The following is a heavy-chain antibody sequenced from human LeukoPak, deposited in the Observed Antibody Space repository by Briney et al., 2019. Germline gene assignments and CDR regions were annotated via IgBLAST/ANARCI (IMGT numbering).Heavy chain of an antibody. Sequence: PGGSLRLSCAAAGFTFDDHTMHWVRQAPGKGLEGVSIISWDGGSKYYADSVKGRFTISRDNSKNSLYLQMNSLRTEDTALYYCAKDSSTGDYYMDVWGKGTTVTVSS. J-gene: IGHJ6*03. D-gene: IGHD2-2*01. V-gene: IGHV3-43*01. CDR1: GFTFDDHT. CDR3: AKDSSTGDYYMDV. CDR2: ISWDGGSK.